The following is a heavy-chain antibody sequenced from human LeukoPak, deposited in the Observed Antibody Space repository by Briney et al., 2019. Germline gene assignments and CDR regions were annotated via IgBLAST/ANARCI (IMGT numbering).Heavy chain of an antibody. CDR1: GDSVSSNSAA. D-gene: IGHD1-26*01. CDR2: TYYRSKWYN. J-gene: IGHJ2*01. Sequence: SQTLSLTCAISGDSVSSNSAAWNWIRQSPSRGLEWLGRTYYRSKWYNDYAVSVKSRITINPDTSKNKFSLQLNSVTPEDTAVYYCARAGRWVGATSYWYFDLWGRGTLVTVSS. V-gene: IGHV6-1*01. CDR3: ARAGRWVGATSYWYFDL.